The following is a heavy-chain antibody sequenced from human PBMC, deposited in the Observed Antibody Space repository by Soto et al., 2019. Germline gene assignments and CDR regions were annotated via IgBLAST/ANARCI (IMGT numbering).Heavy chain of an antibody. CDR3: AKDRRGGDAFDI. Sequence: EVQLLESGGGLVQPGGSLRLSCAASGFTFSSYAMSWVRQAPGKGLEWVSAISGSGGSTYYADSVKGRFTISRDNSKNTLYLQMNSLRAEDRAVYYCAKDRRGGDAFDIWGQGTMVTVSS. CDR2: ISGSGGST. V-gene: IGHV3-23*01. CDR1: GFTFSSYA. D-gene: IGHD3-16*01. J-gene: IGHJ3*02.